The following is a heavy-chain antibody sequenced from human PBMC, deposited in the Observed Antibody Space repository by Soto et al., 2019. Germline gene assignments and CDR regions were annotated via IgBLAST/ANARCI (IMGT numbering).Heavy chain of an antibody. CDR2: IHYSGSI. CDR3: AREDDGGDRDYYGLDV. Sequence: SETLSLTCTVSGGSISYEYYHWTWIRQSPGKGLEWIGYIHYSGSILYNPSFKSRVTISVDTSKNQFSLQLSSVTAADTAVYFCAREDDGGDRDYYGLDVWGQGTTVTASS. J-gene: IGHJ6*02. V-gene: IGHV4-30-4*08. CDR1: GGSISYEYYH. D-gene: IGHD2-21*02.